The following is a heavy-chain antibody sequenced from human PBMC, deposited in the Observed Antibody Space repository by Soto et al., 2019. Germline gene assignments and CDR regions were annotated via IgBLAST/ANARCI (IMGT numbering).Heavy chain of an antibody. J-gene: IGHJ4*02. V-gene: IGHV3-7*03. D-gene: IGHD1-26*01. CDR3: VGGAGWELDY. Sequence: EAQLVESGGGLVQPGGSLRLSCAASGFTFSTYWMNWFRQAPGMGLEWLAIIRQDGTETHLVDSVKGRFTIARDNTKNSLFLQMTNLRADATAVYYCVGGAGWELDYWGQGTLVTVSS. CDR2: IRQDGTET. CDR1: GFTFSTYW.